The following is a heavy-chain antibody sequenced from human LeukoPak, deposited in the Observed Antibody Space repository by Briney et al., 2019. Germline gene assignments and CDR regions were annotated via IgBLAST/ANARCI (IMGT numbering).Heavy chain of an antibody. V-gene: IGHV3-48*03. J-gene: IGHJ2*01. CDR3: ARDQTRGFDL. D-gene: IGHD4-11*01. CDR2: IRSSGITV. CDR1: GFTFSSYE. Sequence: GGSLRLSCAASGFTFSSYEMNWVRQTPGKGLEWVSYIRSSGITVYYADSVKGRFTMSRDNAKNSLFLQMNSLRAEDTAVYYCARDQTRGFDLWGRGTLVTVSS.